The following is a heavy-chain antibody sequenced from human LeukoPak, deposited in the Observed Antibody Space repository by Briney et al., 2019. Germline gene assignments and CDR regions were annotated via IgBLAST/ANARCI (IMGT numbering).Heavy chain of an antibody. CDR2: ISGSGGST. J-gene: IGHJ3*02. CDR1: GFTFSSYA. CDR3: AKPLEMATIASGAFDI. Sequence: GGSLRLSCAASGFTFSSYAMSWVRQAPGKGLEWVSAISGSGGSTYYADSVKGRFTISRDNSKNTLYLQMNSLRAEDMAVYYCAKPLEMATIASGAFDIWGQGTMVTVSS. D-gene: IGHD5-24*01. V-gene: IGHV3-23*01.